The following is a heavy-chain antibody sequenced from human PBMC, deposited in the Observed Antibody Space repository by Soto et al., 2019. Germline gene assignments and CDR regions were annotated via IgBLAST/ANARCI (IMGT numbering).Heavy chain of an antibody. CDR1: GGTFSSYA. Sequence: SVKVSCKASGGTFSSYAISWVRQAPGQGLEWMGGIIPIFGTANYAQKFQGRVTITADKSTSTAYMELSSLRSEDTAVYYCARDVGDYDFWSGYLEPPYYGMDVWGQGTTVTVSS. D-gene: IGHD3-3*01. V-gene: IGHV1-69*06. CDR2: IIPIFGTA. CDR3: ARDVGDYDFWSGYLEPPYYGMDV. J-gene: IGHJ6*02.